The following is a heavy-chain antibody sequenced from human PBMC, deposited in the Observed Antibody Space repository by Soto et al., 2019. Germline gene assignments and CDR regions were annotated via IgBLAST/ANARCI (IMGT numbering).Heavy chain of an antibody. CDR1: GASIRTGDLY. V-gene: IGHV4-30-4*01. CDR3: ASGGGYFDY. Sequence: PSETLSLTCTVSGASIRTGDLYWGWIRQPPGKGLEWIGFVHSVVTTFYSPSLMNRVTISVDMSKNQFSLRLTSVTVADTAVYYCASGGGYFDYWGRGTLVTVSS. J-gene: IGHJ4*02. D-gene: IGHD3-16*01. CDR2: VHSVVTT.